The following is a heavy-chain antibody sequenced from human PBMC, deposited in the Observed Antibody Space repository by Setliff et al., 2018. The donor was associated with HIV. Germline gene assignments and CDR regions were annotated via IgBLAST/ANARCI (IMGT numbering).Heavy chain of an antibody. CDR2: ISAYNGNT. CDR1: GYTFTSYG. J-gene: IGHJ6*02. CDR3: ARDRKISAAGRPCYYYGMDV. D-gene: IGHD6-13*01. Sequence: GASVKVSCKASGYTFTSYGISWVRQAPGRGLEWMGWISAYNGNTNYAQKLQGRVTMTTDTSTSTAYMELRSLRSDDTAVYYCARDRKISAAGRPCYYYGMDVWGQGTTVTVSS. V-gene: IGHV1-18*01.